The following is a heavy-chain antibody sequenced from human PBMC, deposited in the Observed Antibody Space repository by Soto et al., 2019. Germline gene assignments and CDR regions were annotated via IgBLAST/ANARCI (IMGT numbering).Heavy chain of an antibody. Sequence: GASVKVSCKASGYTFTSYGISWVRQAPGQGLEWMGWISAYNGNTNYAQKLQGRVTMTTDTSTSTAYMELRSLRSDDTAVYYCARDESRLRWLRLAGYMDVWGKGTTVTVSS. J-gene: IGHJ6*03. CDR3: ARDESRLRWLRLAGYMDV. V-gene: IGHV1-18*01. CDR2: ISAYNGNT. CDR1: GYTFTSYG. D-gene: IGHD5-12*01.